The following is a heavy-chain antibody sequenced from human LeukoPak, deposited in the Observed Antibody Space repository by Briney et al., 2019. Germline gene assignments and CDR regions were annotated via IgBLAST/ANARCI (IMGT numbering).Heavy chain of an antibody. V-gene: IGHV4-34*01. CDR2: INHSGST. CDR1: GGSFSGYY. J-gene: IGHJ4*02. CDR3: ARGPRGLDY. Sequence: SETLSLTCAVYGGSFSGYYWSWIRQPPGKGPEWIGEINHSGSTNYNPSLKSRVTISVDTSKNQFSLKLSSVTAADTAVYYCARGPRGLDYWGQGTLVTVSS. D-gene: IGHD3-10*01.